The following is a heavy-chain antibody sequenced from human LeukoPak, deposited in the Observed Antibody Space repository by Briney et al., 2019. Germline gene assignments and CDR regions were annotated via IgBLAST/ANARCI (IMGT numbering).Heavy chain of an antibody. J-gene: IGHJ5*02. V-gene: IGHV3-7*03. Sequence: GGSLRLSCAASGFPFNAYWMSWVRQAPGKGLEWVANIKQDGSEKYYVDSVKGRFTISRDNAKNSLYLQMNSLRAEDTAVYYCAREGPYYDFWSDYYRGNWFDPWGQGTLVTVSS. D-gene: IGHD3-3*01. CDR2: IKQDGSEK. CDR1: GFPFNAYW. CDR3: AREGPYYDFWSDYYRGNWFDP.